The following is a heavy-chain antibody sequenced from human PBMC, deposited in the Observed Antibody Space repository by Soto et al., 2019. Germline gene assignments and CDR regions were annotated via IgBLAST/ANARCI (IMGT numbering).Heavy chain of an antibody. Sequence: SETLSLTCTVSGDSISSSNYFWGWIRQPPGKGLEWIGTILYSGSTYYDSSLKSRVTISVDTSKNQFSLKLSSVTAADTAVYYCARGYSGYLAWFDPWGQGTLVTVSS. CDR2: ILYSGST. D-gene: IGHD5-12*01. V-gene: IGHV4-39*01. J-gene: IGHJ5*02. CDR3: ARGYSGYLAWFDP. CDR1: GDSISSSNYF.